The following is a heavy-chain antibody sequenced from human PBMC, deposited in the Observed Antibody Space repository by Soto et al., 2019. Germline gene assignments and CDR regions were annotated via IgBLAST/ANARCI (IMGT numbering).Heavy chain of an antibody. CDR3: AKDEAVAGWDYFDY. CDR1: GFTFSSYA. J-gene: IGHJ4*02. CDR2: ISGSGGST. Sequence: GGSLRLSCAASGFTFSSYAMSWVRQGPGKGLEWVSTISGSGGSTHYADSVKGRFTISRDNSKNTLYLQMNSLRAEDTAVYYCAKDEAVAGWDYFDYWGQGTLVTVSS. D-gene: IGHD6-19*01. V-gene: IGHV3-23*01.